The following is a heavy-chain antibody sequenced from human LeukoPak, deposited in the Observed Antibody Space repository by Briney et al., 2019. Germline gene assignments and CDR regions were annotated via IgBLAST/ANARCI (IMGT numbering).Heavy chain of an antibody. CDR2: IYPGDSDT. V-gene: IGHV5-51*01. CDR3: ARQEGYCSSTSCYIVDY. J-gene: IGHJ4*02. Sequence: GESPKISCKGSGYSFTSYWIGWVRQMPGKGLEWMGIIYPGDSDTRYSPSFQGQVTISADKSISTAYLQWSSLKASDTAMYYCARQEGYCSSTSCYIVDYWGQGTLVTVSS. CDR1: GYSFTSYW. D-gene: IGHD2-2*02.